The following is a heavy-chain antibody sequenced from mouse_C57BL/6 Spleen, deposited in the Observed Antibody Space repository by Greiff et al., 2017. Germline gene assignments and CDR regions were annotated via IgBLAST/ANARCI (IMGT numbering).Heavy chain of an antibody. CDR1: GFTFSSYT. CDR2: ISGGGGNT. CDR3: ARQGGYDLYYFDY. Sequence: EVQGVESGGGLVKPGGSLKLSCAASGFTFSSYTMSWVRQTPEKRLEWVATISGGGGNTYYPDSVKGRFTISRDNATNTLYLQMSSLRSEDTALYYCARQGGYDLYYFDYWGQGTTLTVSS. D-gene: IGHD2-10*02. J-gene: IGHJ2*01. V-gene: IGHV5-9*01.